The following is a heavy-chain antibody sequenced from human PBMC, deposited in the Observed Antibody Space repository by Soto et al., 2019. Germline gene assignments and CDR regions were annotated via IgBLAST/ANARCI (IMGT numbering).Heavy chain of an antibody. CDR1: GLTFSNYA. Sequence: GGSLRLSCAASGLTFSNYAMNWVRQAPGKGLEWVSGISQSGGSTWSAESVKGRFTISRDDSKNTLSLQMNSLRAEDTAVYYCAREAPEVHDSSASYGVGLLYHFEYWGQGTVVTVYS. CDR2: ISQSGGST. V-gene: IGHV3-23*01. J-gene: IGHJ4*02. CDR3: AREAPEVHDSSASYGVGLLYHFEY. D-gene: IGHD3-3*01.